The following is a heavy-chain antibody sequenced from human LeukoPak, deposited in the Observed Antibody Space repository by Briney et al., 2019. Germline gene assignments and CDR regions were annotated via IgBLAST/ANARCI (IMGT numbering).Heavy chain of an antibody. D-gene: IGHD3-10*01. V-gene: IGHV3-15*05. Sequence: PGGSLRLSCAASGFTFSDAWMSWVRQAPGKGLEWVGRIKSKTHGGTTDYAAPVKGRFTISRDDSKNTLFLQMNSLKIEDTAVYYCTTVTLRPVGLWGQGILVTVSS. CDR1: GFTFSDAW. CDR2: IKSKTHGGTT. J-gene: IGHJ4*02. CDR3: TTVTLRPVGL.